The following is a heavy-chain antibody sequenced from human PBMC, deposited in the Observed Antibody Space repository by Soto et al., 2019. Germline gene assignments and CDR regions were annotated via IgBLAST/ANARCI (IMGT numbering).Heavy chain of an antibody. Sequence: QVQLVESGGGVVQPGRSLRLSCAASGFTFSSYGMHWVRQAPGKGLEWVAVIWYDGSSEYYAESVKGRFTISRDNSKNTLNLQMDSLRVEDSDLYYCARDYSSTWYGVDSWGQGTLVTVSS. CDR2: IWYDGSSE. CDR1: GFTFSSYG. V-gene: IGHV3-33*01. CDR3: ARDYSSTWYGVDS. J-gene: IGHJ4*02. D-gene: IGHD6-13*01.